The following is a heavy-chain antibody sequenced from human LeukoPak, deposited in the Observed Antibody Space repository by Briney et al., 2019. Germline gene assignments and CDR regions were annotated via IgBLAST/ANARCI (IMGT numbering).Heavy chain of an antibody. V-gene: IGHV1-69*05. D-gene: IGHD3-3*01. CDR1: GGTFSSYA. CDR3: ARSPRAIFGVVMLTNYYYYYMDV. Sequence: SVKVSCKASGGTFSSYAISWVRQAPGQGLEWMGGVIPIFGKANYVQKFQGRVTSTTDGSKSTDYMELSSLRSEDTAVYYCARSPRAIFGVVMLTNYYYYYMDVWGEGTTVTVSS. J-gene: IGHJ6*03. CDR2: VIPIFGKA.